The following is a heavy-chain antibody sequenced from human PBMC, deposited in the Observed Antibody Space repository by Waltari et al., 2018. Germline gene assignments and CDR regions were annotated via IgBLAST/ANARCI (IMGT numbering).Heavy chain of an antibody. CDR3: ARRTGLSSSSWYYFDY. D-gene: IGHD6-13*01. CDR2: IYYTGST. V-gene: IGHV4-59*08. CDR1: GGSITTYY. J-gene: IGHJ4*02. Sequence: QVQLQESGPGLVKPSETLSLTCTVSGGSITTYYWSWIRPPPGKGLEWIGYIYYTGSTNYNPSLKSRVTMSVDTSKNQFSLKLRSVTAADTAVYYCARRTGLSSSSWYYFDYWGQGTLVTVSS.